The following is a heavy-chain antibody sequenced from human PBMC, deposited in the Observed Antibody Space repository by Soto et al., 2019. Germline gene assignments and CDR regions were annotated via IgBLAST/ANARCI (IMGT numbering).Heavy chain of an antibody. CDR1: GFTFSSYG. Sequence: EVQLVESGGGLVQPGGSLRLSCAASGFTFSSYGMHWVRQAPGQGLEYVSDINKIGSSKFYASSVKGRFTISRDNYKNTQELQMGRQSAAAMPEHSYARELTTVTAYFDSWGQGTLV. CDR3: ARELTTVTAYFDS. V-gene: IGHV3-64*01. J-gene: IGHJ4*02. D-gene: IGHD4-17*01. CDR2: INKIGSSK.